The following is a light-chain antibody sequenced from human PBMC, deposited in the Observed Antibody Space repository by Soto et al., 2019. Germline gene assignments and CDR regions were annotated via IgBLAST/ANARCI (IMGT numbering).Light chain of an antibody. CDR3: SSYTTSSSVV. J-gene: IGLJ2*01. Sequence: QSVLTQPASVSGSPGQSIAISCTGNSNDIGGHDYVSWYQQHPGKAPKVMIYDVNHRPSGVSDRFSGSKSGYTASLTISGLQDEDEADYYCSSYTTSSSVVFGGGTKVTVL. CDR1: SNDIGGHDY. CDR2: DVN. V-gene: IGLV2-14*03.